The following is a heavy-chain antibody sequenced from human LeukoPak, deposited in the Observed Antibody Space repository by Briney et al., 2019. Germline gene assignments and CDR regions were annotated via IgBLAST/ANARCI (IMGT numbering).Heavy chain of an antibody. CDR3: AKSGLNRFDY. Sequence: GGSLRLSCAASGFTFNNYGLSWVRQAPGKGLEWVSGTSGTGGSTYYADSVKGRFTISRDNSKNTLYLQMNSLRAEDTAVYYCAKSGLNRFDYWGQGTLVTVSS. CDR1: GFTFNNYG. D-gene: IGHD2-15*01. J-gene: IGHJ4*02. CDR2: TSGTGGST. V-gene: IGHV3-23*01.